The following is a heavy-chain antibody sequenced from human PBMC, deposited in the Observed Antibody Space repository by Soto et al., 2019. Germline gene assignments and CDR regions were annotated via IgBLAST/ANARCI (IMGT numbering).Heavy chain of an antibody. V-gene: IGHV3-30*18. CDR3: EKDRGYCSRPICFTIPDFDY. J-gene: IGHJ4*02. CDR2: ISYDGSNK. CDR1: GFTFTTYG. Sequence: QVQLVESGGGVVQPGRSLRLSCAASGFTFTTYGMNWVRQAPGKGLEWVAVISYDGSNKLYADSVRGRFAISRDNSKNTLYLQMDSRRPEHTAVYYCEKDRGYCSRPICFTIPDFDYWGQGAPVTVSS. D-gene: IGHD2-2*01.